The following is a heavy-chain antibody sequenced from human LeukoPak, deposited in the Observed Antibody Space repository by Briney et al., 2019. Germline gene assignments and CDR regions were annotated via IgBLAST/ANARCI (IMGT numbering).Heavy chain of an antibody. V-gene: IGHV4-34*01. J-gene: IGHJ5*02. Sequence: SETLSLTCAVYGGSFSGYYWSWIRQPPGKGLEWIGEINHSGSTNYNPSLKGRVTISVDTSKNQFSLKLSSVTAADTAVYYCTRVASGSYSPRGWFDPWGQGTLVTVSS. CDR3: TRVASGSYSPRGWFDP. CDR2: INHSGST. D-gene: IGHD1-26*01. CDR1: GGSFSGYY.